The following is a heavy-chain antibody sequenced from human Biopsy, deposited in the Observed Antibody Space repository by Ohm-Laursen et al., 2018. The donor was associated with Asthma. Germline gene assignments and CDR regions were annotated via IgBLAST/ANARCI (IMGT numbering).Heavy chain of an antibody. V-gene: IGHV3-48*04. D-gene: IGHD6-19*01. CDR1: GFTFRSYA. CDR3: ARDSYSSGLYDDFES. CDR2: INGKSNSI. J-gene: IGHJ4*02. Sequence: SLRLSCAASGFTFRSYAMHWVRQAPGKGLERISYINGKSNSIEYADSVKGRFTISRDNAKNSLYLQMNSLRAEDTAVYYCARDSYSSGLYDDFESWGQGTLVTVSS.